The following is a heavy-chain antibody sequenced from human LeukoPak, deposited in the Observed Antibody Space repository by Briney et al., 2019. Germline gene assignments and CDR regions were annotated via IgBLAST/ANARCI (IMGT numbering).Heavy chain of an antibody. J-gene: IGHJ4*02. D-gene: IGHD3-22*01. CDR3: ARHGRYYYDSSGYYW. Sequence: GSLRLSCAASGFTFSSYAMSWVRQAPGKGLEWIGYIYYSGSTNYNPSLKSRVTISVDTSKNQFSLKLSSVTAADTAVYYCARHGRYYYDSSGYYWWGQGTLVTVSS. V-gene: IGHV4-59*08. CDR2: IYYSGST. CDR1: GFTFSSYA.